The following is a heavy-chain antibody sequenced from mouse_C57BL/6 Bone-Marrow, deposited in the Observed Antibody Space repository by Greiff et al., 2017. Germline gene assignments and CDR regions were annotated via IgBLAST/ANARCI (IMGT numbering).Heavy chain of an antibody. CDR2: IDPETGGT. V-gene: IGHV1-15*01. CDR3: KNRGLAY. J-gene: IGHJ3*01. Sequence: QVQLQQSGAELVKPGASVTLSCKASGYTFTDYEMHWVKQTPVHGLEWIGAIDPETGGTAYNQKFKGKATLTADKSSSTAYMELRSLTSEDSAVYYCKNRGLAYWGQGTLVTVSA. CDR1: GYTFTDYE.